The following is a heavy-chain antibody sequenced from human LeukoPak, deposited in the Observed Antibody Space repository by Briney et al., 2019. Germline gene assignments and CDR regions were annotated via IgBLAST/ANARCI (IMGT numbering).Heavy chain of an antibody. J-gene: IGHJ6*02. CDR2: INPNSGGT. CDR1: GYTFTGYY. Sequence: GASVKVSCKASGYTFTGYYMHWVRQAPGQGLEWMGWINPNSGGTNYAQKFQDRVTMTRDTSISTAYMELSRLRSDDTAVYYCARAPDYGDDGNYGMDVWGQGTTVTVSS. CDR3: ARAPDYGDDGNYGMDV. V-gene: IGHV1-2*02. D-gene: IGHD4-17*01.